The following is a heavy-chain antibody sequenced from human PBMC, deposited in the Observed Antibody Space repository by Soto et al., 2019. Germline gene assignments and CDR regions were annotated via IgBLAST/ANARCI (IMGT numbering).Heavy chain of an antibody. CDR2: IIPVFDTA. Sequence: QVQLVQSGAEVKKPGSSVKVSCKASGGTFSSHGINWVRQAPGQGLEWMGGIIPVFDTAKYAQKFQGRVTITEDEFTSTAYMELSSLRHDDTAVFYCASKGYGDYVDWGQGTLVTVSS. J-gene: IGHJ4*02. CDR1: GGTFSSHG. CDR3: ASKGYGDYVD. D-gene: IGHD4-17*01. V-gene: IGHV1-69*12.